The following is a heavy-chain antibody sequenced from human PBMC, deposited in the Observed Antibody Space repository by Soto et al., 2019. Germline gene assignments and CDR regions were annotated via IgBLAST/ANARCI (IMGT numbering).Heavy chain of an antibody. Sequence: GTLSLSGAASGFTLSSYAMCRVRQAPGRGLEGVAVISYDGSNKYYADSVKGRFTISRDNSKNTLYLQMKSVRAEDTAVYYCARDPNYDFWSGSRLDYWGQGTLVTVSS. CDR1: GFTLSSYA. CDR3: ARDPNYDFWSGSRLDY. V-gene: IGHV3-30-3*01. CDR2: ISYDGSNK. J-gene: IGHJ4*02. D-gene: IGHD3-3*01.